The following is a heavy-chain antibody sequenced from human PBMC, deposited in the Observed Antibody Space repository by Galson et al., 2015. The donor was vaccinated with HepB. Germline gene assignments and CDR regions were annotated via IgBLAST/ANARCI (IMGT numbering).Heavy chain of an antibody. D-gene: IGHD3-22*01. Sequence: SVKVSCKASGYTFTSYYMHWVRQAPGQGLEWMGIINPSGGSTSYAQKFQGRVTMTRDTSTSTVYMELSSLRSEDTAVYYCARDLYYYDNSGYYPRGFDYWGQGTLVTVSS. J-gene: IGHJ4*02. CDR2: INPSGGST. V-gene: IGHV1-46*03. CDR3: ARDLYYYDNSGYYPRGFDY. CDR1: GYTFTSYY.